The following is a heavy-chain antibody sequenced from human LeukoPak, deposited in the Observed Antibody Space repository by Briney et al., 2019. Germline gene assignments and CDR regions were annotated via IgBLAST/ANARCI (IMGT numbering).Heavy chain of an antibody. V-gene: IGHV4-39*07. D-gene: IGHD3-10*01. CDR3: ARVTYGRPGYWYFDL. CDR1: GGSIISTSHY. Sequence: SETLSLTCTVSGGSIISTSHYWGWIRQPPGKGLGWIGNIFYSGTTYYYPSLTSRVTVSIDTSKSQFSLRLTSVTAADTAVYFCARVTYGRPGYWYFDLWGRGTLVTVSS. J-gene: IGHJ2*01. CDR2: IFYSGTT.